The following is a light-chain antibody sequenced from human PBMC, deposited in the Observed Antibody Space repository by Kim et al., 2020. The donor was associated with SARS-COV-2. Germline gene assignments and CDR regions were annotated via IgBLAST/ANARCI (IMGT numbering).Light chain of an antibody. Sequence: PEQSFTISCTGTSSDVGGYNYVSWYQQHPGKAPKLMIYDVSNRPSGVSNRFSGSKSGNTASLTISGLQAEDEADYYCSSYTSSSWVFGGGTQLTVL. CDR1: SSDVGGYNY. CDR2: DVS. J-gene: IGLJ3*02. CDR3: SSYTSSSWV. V-gene: IGLV2-14*03.